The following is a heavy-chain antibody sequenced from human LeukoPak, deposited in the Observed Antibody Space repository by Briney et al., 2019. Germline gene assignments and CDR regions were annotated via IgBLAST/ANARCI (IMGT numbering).Heavy chain of an antibody. Sequence: PSETLSLTCSVSGDSISSYDWSWIRQPAGKGLEWIGTIHYSGSTSYNPSLKSRVTISVDTSKNQFSLKLRSVTAADTAVYYCARGFRGDNFDYWGQGTLVTVSS. V-gene: IGHV4-59*08. D-gene: IGHD7-27*01. CDR1: GDSISSYD. CDR2: IHYSGST. J-gene: IGHJ4*02. CDR3: ARGFRGDNFDY.